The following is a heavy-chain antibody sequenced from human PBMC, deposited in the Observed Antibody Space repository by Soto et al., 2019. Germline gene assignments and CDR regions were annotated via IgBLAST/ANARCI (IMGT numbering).Heavy chain of an antibody. D-gene: IGHD3-16*01. CDR3: VRYDDAGPNAFDL. CDR2: ISSSSSTI. V-gene: IGHV3-48*01. J-gene: IGHJ3*01. CDR1: GFTFSTYS. Sequence: PGGSLRLSCAASGFTFSTYSMNWVRQAPGKGLEWVSYISSSSSTIFYTDSVKGRFTVSRDNAKNSLYLQMSGLGVDDMAVYYCVRYDDAGPNAFDLWGQGTMVTVSS.